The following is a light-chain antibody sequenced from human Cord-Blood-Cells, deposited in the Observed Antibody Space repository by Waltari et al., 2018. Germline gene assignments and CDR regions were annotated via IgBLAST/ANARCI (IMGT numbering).Light chain of an antibody. V-gene: IGKV1-33*01. CDR1: QDISNY. CDR2: DAA. J-gene: IGKJ5*01. CDR3: QQYDNLPIT. Sequence: DIQMTQSPSSLSVSVVDRVTITCQASQDISNYLNWYQQKPGKAPKLLIYDAANLETGVPSRFSGSGSGTDFTFNISSLQPEDIATYYCQQYDNLPITFGQGTRLEIK.